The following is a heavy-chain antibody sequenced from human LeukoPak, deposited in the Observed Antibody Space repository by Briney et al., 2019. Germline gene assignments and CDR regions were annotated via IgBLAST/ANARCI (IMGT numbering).Heavy chain of an antibody. V-gene: IGHV1-69*05. D-gene: IGHD3-16*01. CDR2: IIPFFGTA. CDR1: GGTFSSNA. Sequence: SVKVSCKASGGTFSSNAISWVRQAPGQGLEWMGGIIPFFGTANYAQKFQGRVTITTDESTNTAYMELSSLRSEDTALYYCARHYLGAYQWYFDLWGRGTLVTVSS. J-gene: IGHJ2*01. CDR3: ARHYLGAYQWYFDL.